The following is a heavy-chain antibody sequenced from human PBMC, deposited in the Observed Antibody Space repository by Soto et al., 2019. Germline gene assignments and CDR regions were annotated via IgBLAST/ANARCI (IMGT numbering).Heavy chain of an antibody. CDR2: IYYSGST. V-gene: IGHV4-39*01. J-gene: IGHJ3*02. CDR3: ARGARAEREVAFDI. D-gene: IGHD1-26*01. CDR1: GGSISSSSYY. Sequence: QLQLQESGPGLVKPSETLSLTCTVSGGSISSSSYYWGWIRQPPGKGLEWIGSIYYSGSTYYNPSLKSRVTISVDTSKNQFSLELSSVTAADTAVYYCARGARAEREVAFDIWGQGTMVTVSS.